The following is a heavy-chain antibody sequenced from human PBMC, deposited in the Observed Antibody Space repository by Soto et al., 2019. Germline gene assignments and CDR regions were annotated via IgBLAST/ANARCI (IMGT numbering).Heavy chain of an antibody. D-gene: IGHD3-10*01. J-gene: IGHJ4*02. V-gene: IGHV4-61*08. CDR2: ISFTGDT. CDR1: GYSVSGGGYY. CDR3: SRGGHYYPSMI. Sequence: SETLSLTCTFSGYSVSGGGYYWTWIRQPPGKGLEWIGYISFTGDTTYNPSLRSRVTIAMHTSKNQFSLKLTSATAADTALYYFSRGGHYYPSMIWGPGTLVTVSS.